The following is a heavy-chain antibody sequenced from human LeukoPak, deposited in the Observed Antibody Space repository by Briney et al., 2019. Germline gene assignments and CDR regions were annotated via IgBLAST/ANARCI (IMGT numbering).Heavy chain of an antibody. Sequence: PSETLSLTCTVSGGSISSYYWSWIRQPPGKGLEWIGYIYYSGSTNYNPSLKSRVTISVDTSKNQFSLKLSSVTAADTAVYYCARQMGSPLRTYYYGMDVWGQGTTVTVSS. J-gene: IGHJ6*02. CDR1: GGSISSYY. V-gene: IGHV4-59*08. CDR2: IYYSGST. D-gene: IGHD3-10*01. CDR3: ARQMGSPLRTYYYGMDV.